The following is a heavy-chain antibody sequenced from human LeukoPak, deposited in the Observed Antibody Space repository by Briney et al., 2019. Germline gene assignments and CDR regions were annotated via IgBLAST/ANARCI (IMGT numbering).Heavy chain of an antibody. Sequence: GGSLGLSCAASGFTFSSYGMHWVRQAPGKGLEWVAFIRYDGGNKYYADSVKGRFTISRDNSKNTLYLQMNSLRAEDTAVYYCAKDRTIFGVVNWFDPWGQGTLVTVSS. CDR2: IRYDGGNK. V-gene: IGHV3-30*02. CDR3: AKDRTIFGVVNWFDP. CDR1: GFTFSSYG. D-gene: IGHD3-3*01. J-gene: IGHJ5*02.